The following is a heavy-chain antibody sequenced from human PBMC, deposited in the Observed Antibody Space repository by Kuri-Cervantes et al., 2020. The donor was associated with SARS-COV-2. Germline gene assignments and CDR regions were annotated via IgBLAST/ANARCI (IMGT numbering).Heavy chain of an antibody. CDR1: GFTVSSNY. D-gene: IGHD1-26*01. CDR2: IYSGGST. Sequence: GGSLRLSCAASGFTVSSNYMSWVRQAPGKGLEWVSVIYSGGSTYYADSVQGRFTISRDNSKNTLYLQTNSLRVEDTAVYYCAREDRYGGNLNWFDPWGQGTLVTVSS. CDR3: AREDRYGGNLNWFDP. V-gene: IGHV3-53*01. J-gene: IGHJ5*02.